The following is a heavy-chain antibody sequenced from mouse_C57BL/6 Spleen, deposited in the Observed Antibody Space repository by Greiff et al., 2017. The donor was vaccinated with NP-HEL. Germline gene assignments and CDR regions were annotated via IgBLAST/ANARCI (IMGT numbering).Heavy chain of an antibody. CDR1: GFSLTSYG. J-gene: IGHJ4*01. Sequence: VQRVESGPGLVAPSQSLSITCTVSGFSLTSYGVHWVRQPPGKGLEWLVVIWSDGSTTYNSALKSRLSISKDNSKSQVFLKMNSLQTDDTAMYYCASGGLLGYYAMDYWGQGTSVTVSS. V-gene: IGHV2-6*03. CDR2: IWSDGST. D-gene: IGHD2-3*01. CDR3: ASGGLLGYYAMDY.